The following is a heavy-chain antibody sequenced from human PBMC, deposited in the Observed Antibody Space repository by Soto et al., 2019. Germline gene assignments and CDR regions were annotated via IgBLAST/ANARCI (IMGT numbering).Heavy chain of an antibody. Sequence: EVQLVESGGGLVQPGGSLSLSCAASGFTFSDHHMDWVRQAPGKGLEWVGRARNKANSYTTAYAASVKGRFAISRDDSKSSLSLQMNRLKTEVTAVYFCARLVGTCFGLWGQGTLVAVSS. D-gene: IGHD1-26*01. CDR3: ARLVGTCFGL. J-gene: IGHJ4*02. V-gene: IGHV3-72*01. CDR1: GFTFSDHH. CDR2: ARNKANSYTT.